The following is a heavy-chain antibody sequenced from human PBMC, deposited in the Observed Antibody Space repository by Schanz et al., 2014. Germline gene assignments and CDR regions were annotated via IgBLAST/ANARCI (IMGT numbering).Heavy chain of an antibody. CDR1: GFIFNDYY. D-gene: IGHD7-27*01. V-gene: IGHV3-11*01. J-gene: IGHJ3*02. Sequence: QVQLVESGGGLVKPGGSLRLSCAASGFIFNDYYMNWIRQDPGKGLEWLSYSSRDGTTQYYADSVKGRFTISRDNAKNSLYMEMTSLRGEDTAVYYCARENINWEAGDIGGQGTVVTVSS. CDR3: ARENINWEAGDI. CDR2: SSRDGTTQ.